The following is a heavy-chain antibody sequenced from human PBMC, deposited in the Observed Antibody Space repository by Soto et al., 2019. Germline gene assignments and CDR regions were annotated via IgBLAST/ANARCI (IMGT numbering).Heavy chain of an antibody. CDR2: ILYSGST. D-gene: IGHD6-19*01. CDR1: GGSITRNNHY. V-gene: IGHV4-39*01. J-gene: IGHJ4*02. Sequence: QLQLQESGPGLVKPSETLSLTCIVSGGSITRNNHYWGWIRQSPGKGLEWIGSILYSGSTNYNPSLKSRVTLSVETSKNQFSLKMSSVTAADTALYYCARLGSSGWYQVSYFDYWGQGTLVTVSS. CDR3: ARLGSSGWYQVSYFDY.